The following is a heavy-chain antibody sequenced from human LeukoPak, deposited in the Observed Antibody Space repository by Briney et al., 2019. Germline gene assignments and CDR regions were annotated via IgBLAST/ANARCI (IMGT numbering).Heavy chain of an antibody. J-gene: IGHJ6*03. CDR2: ISVSGDST. CDR1: GFTFSSYG. V-gene: IGHV3-23*01. Sequence: VGSLRLSCAAYGFTFSSYGLIWVRQAPRKGRGWVSAISVSGDSTYYADSVKGRFTISRDNSKNTLYLQMDSLRAEDTAVYYCAKDRRSNGSGSPSGYMDVWGKGTTVSV. CDR3: AKDRRSNGSGSPSGYMDV. D-gene: IGHD3-10*01.